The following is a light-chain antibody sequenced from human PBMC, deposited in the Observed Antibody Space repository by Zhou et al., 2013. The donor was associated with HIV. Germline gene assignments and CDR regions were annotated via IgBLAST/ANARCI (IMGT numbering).Light chain of an antibody. CDR2: GAS. J-gene: IGKJ5*01. V-gene: IGKV1-39*01. CDR3: QQTYRTPPT. CDR1: QNIATY. Sequence: DIQMTQSPSSLSASVGDRVTISCRASQNIATYLNWYQQEPGKPPKLLIYGASTLQSGVPSLFSAAGSGTDFTLTITNVQPEDFATYYCQQTYRTPPTFGQGTRLEIK.